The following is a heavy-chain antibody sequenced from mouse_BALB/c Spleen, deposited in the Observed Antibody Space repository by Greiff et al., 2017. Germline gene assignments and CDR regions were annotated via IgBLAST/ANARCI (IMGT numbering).Heavy chain of an antibody. CDR3: ARSRTYYGSSSPDY. Sequence: EVKLEESGGGLVQPGGSRKLSCAASGFTFSSFGMHWVRQAPEKGLEWVAYISSGSSTIYYADTVKGRFTISRDNPKNTLFLQMTSLRSEDTAMYYCARSRTYYGSSSPDYWGQGTTLTVSS. D-gene: IGHD1-1*01. V-gene: IGHV5-17*02. CDR1: GFTFSSFG. CDR2: ISSGSSTI. J-gene: IGHJ2*01.